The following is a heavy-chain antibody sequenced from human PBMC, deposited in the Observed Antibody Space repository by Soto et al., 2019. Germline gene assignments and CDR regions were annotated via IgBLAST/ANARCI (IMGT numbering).Heavy chain of an antibody. CDR1: GFTFSSLA. D-gene: IGHD3-10*01. Sequence: EVQLLESGGGLVQPGGSLRLSCAASGFTFSSLAMSWVRQAPGKGLEWVSGISGSGDSTYYADSVKGRFTISRDNSKHTLYLQMNSLRAEDTAVYYCATRGPQYYFDYWGQGTLVTVSS. V-gene: IGHV3-23*01. CDR2: ISGSGDST. CDR3: ATRGPQYYFDY. J-gene: IGHJ4*02.